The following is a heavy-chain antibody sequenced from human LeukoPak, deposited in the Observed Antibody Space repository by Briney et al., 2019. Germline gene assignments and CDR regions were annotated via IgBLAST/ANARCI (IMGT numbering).Heavy chain of an antibody. CDR1: GGSLSGYY. CDR2: INHSGST. CDR3: ARVVVAHFDY. Sequence: SETLSLTCAVYGGSLSGYYWSWIRQPPGKGLEWIGEINHSGSTNYNPSLKSRVTISVDTSKNQFSLKLSSVTAADTAVYYCARVVVAHFDYWGQGTLVTVSS. D-gene: IGHD3-22*01. V-gene: IGHV4-34*01. J-gene: IGHJ4*02.